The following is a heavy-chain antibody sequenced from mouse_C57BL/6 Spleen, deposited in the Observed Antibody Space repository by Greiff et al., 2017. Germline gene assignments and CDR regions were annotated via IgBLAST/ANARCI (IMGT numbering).Heavy chain of an antibody. D-gene: IGHD2-4*01. CDR2: IRNKANGYTT. J-gene: IGHJ2*01. Sequence: EVQVVESGGGLVQPGGSLSLSCAASGFTFTDYYMSWVRQPPGKALEWLGFIRNKANGYTTEYSASVKGRFTISRDNSQSILYLQMNALRAEDSATYYCARCDYEVLDYWGQGTTLTVSS. V-gene: IGHV7-3*01. CDR1: GFTFTDYY. CDR3: ARCDYEVLDY.